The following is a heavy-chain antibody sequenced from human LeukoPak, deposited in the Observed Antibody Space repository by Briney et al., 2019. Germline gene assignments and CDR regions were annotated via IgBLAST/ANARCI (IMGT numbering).Heavy chain of an antibody. J-gene: IGHJ6*04. D-gene: IGHD3-16*01. CDR2: ISTRSTYI. CDR1: GVTFSNYS. V-gene: IGHV3-21*01. Sequence: NPGGSLRLSCAASGVTFSNYSMNWVRQAPGKGLEWVSSISTRSTYIYYADSVKGRFTISRDNAKNSLFLQMNSLRAEDTAVYFCAKSTRAVMAMMDVWGKGTTVTVSS. CDR3: AKSTRAVMAMMDV.